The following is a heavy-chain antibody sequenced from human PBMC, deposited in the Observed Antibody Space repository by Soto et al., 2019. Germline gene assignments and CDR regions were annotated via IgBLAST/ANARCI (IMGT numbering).Heavy chain of an antibody. CDR3: AREGFDHRTDS. V-gene: IGHV4-4*02. CDR2: MYPSGSS. J-gene: IGHJ4*02. CDR1: GGSIDTPNW. Sequence: QVQLQESGPGLVKPSETLSLTCAVSGGSIDTPNWWSWYRRPPGKGLEWIGEMYPSGSSNRNPSLNSRVTISLDTSNNHFSQKLTSLTAADTAIYYCAREGFDHRTDSWGQGIPVTVSS.